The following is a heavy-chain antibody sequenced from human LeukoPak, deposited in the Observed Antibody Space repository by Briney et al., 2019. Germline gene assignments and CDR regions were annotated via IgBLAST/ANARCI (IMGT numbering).Heavy chain of an antibody. CDR3: ARFYYDSSGRFDY. J-gene: IGHJ4*02. Sequence: ASVKVSCKASGYSFTDYLMHWVRQAPGQGLEWMGWINPNSGGTKYAQKFQGRVTMTRDTSISTAYMEVSRVRSDDTAVYYCARFYYDSSGRFDYWGQGTLVTASS. V-gene: IGHV1-2*02. D-gene: IGHD3-22*01. CDR1: GYSFTDYL. CDR2: INPNSGGT.